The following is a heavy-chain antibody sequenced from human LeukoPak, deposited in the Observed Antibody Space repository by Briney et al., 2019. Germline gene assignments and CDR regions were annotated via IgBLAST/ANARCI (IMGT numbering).Heavy chain of an antibody. CDR3: ARRRLGEFFDY. Sequence: PSETLSLTCTVSGYSISSGYYWGWIRQPPGKGLEWIGIIYHSGRTDYNPSLKSRVTISEDTSKNQFSLKLSSVTAADTAVYYCARRRLGEFFDYWGQGSLVTVSS. CDR2: IYHSGRT. V-gene: IGHV4-38-2*02. CDR1: GYSISSGYY. J-gene: IGHJ4*02. D-gene: IGHD3-16*01.